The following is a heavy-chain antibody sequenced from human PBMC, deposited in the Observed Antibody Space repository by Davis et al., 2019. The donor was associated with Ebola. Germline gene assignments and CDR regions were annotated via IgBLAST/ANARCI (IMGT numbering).Heavy chain of an antibody. CDR3: ARDLIQNSGGNHGAFDI. J-gene: IGHJ3*02. D-gene: IGHD4-23*01. CDR1: GFTASRNY. CDR2: IYPGSST. Sequence: PGGSLRLSCVVSGFTASRNYMSWVRQAPGKGLEWVSVIYPGSSTYYADSVKGRFTISRDNSKNTLYLQMNSLRAEDTAVYFCARDLIQNSGGNHGAFDIWGQGTMVTVSA. V-gene: IGHV3-53*01.